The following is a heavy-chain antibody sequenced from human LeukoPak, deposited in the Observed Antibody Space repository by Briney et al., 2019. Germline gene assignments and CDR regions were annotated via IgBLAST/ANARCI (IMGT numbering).Heavy chain of an antibody. J-gene: IGHJ5*02. Sequence: SETLSLTCTVSGGSISSYYWGWIRQPPGKGLEWIGSILYSGSTYYNPSLKSRVSISIDTSKNQFSLMLSSVTAADTALYYCARGGRITTVVGYNYFDPWGQGTLVTVSS. D-gene: IGHD1-20*01. CDR1: GGSISSYY. V-gene: IGHV4-39*07. CDR2: ILYSGST. CDR3: ARGGRITTVVGYNYFDP.